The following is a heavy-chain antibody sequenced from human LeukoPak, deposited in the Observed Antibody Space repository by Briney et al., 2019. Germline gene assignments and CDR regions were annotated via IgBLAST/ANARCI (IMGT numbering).Heavy chain of an antibody. J-gene: IGHJ5*02. CDR3: ARLYSTSGYNWFDP. CDR1: GGSFSGYY. CDR2: INHSGST. D-gene: IGHD6-6*01. V-gene: IGHV4-34*01. Sequence: SETLSLTCAVYGGSFSGYYWSWIRQPPGKGLEWIGKINHSGSTNYNPSLKSRVTISVDTSKNQFSLKLSSVTAADTAVYYCARLYSTSGYNWFDPWGRGTLVTASS.